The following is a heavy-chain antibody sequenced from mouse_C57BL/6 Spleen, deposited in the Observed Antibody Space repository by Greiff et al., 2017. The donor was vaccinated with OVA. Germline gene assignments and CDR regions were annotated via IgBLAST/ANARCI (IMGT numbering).Heavy chain of an antibody. D-gene: IGHD2-5*01. V-gene: IGHV1-80*01. CDR1: GYAFSSYW. CDR3: ARGSKSAMDY. J-gene: IGHJ4*01. Sequence: VQRVESGAELVKPGASVKISCKASGYAFSSYWMNWVKQRPGKGLEWIGQIYPGDGDTNYNGKFKGKATLTADKSSSTAYMQLSSLTSEDSAVYFCARGSKSAMDYWGQGTSVTVSS. CDR2: IYPGDGDT.